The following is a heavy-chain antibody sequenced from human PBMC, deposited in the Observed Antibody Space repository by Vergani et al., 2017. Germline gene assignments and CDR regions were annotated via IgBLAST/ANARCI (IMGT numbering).Heavy chain of an antibody. D-gene: IGHD4-17*01. J-gene: IGHJ5*02. CDR1: GGTFGSYA. CDR2: IIPMFATA. CDR3: ARDWGTTVTDYWFDP. Sequence: QVQLVQSGAEVKKPGSSVKVSCKASGGTFGSYAISWVRQAPGPGFEWMGRIIPMFATANYAQKFQGRVTITADESTGTAYMELSSLRSEDTAVYYCARDWGTTVTDYWFDPWGQGTLVTVSS. V-gene: IGHV1-69*13.